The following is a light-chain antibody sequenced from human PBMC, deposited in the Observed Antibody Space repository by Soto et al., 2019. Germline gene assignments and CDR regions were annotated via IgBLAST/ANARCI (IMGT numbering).Light chain of an antibody. Sequence: QSALTQPRSVSGSPGQSVTISCTGTSSDVGGYDFVSWYQPHPGKAPKLMISDVSKRPSGVPDRFSGSKSGNTASLTISGLQAEDEADYYCCSYAGDLALFXGGTKVTVL. CDR1: SSDVGGYDF. J-gene: IGLJ2*01. CDR2: DVS. CDR3: CSYAGDLAL. V-gene: IGLV2-11*01.